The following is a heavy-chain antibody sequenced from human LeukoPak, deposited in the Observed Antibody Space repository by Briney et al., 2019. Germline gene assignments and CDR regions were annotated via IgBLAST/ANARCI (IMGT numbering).Heavy chain of an antibody. Sequence: TGGSLRLSCAASGFTFSDYYTSWIRQAPGKGLQWVSYISSNSGTIYYADSVKGRFTISRDNAQNSLYLQMNSLRAEDTALYYCASPFNSYWGQGTLVTVSS. D-gene: IGHD5-24*01. CDR2: ISSNSGTI. CDR1: GFTFSDYY. CDR3: ASPFNSY. V-gene: IGHV3-11*01. J-gene: IGHJ4*02.